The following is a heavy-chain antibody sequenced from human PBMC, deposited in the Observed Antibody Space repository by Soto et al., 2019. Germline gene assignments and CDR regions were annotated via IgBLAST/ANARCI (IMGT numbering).Heavy chain of an antibody. CDR1: GFTFSSYA. J-gene: IGHJ2*01. V-gene: IGHV3-30-3*01. D-gene: IGHD5-18*01. CDR3: ARDPLWGTAMVLWYFDL. CDR2: ISYDGSTK. Sequence: QVQLVESGGGVVQPVRSLRLSCAASGFTFSSYAMHWVRQAPGKGLEWVAVISYDGSTKFYADSVKGRFTISRDNSKNTLFLQMNSLRAEDTAVYYCARDPLWGTAMVLWYFDLWGRGTLVTVSS.